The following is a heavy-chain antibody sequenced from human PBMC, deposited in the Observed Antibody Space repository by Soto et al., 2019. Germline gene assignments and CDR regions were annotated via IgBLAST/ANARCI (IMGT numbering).Heavy chain of an antibody. CDR2: ISGGGSR. CDR3: PKEGGSYSYHYGMDV. CDR1: GFPFSSYV. D-gene: IGHD1-26*01. V-gene: IGHV3-23*01. J-gene: IGHJ6*02. Sequence: GYLRLSCAASGFPFSSYVMSWVRQAPGKGLEWVSGISGGGSRYYADSVKGRFTISRDNSKNTLYLQMNSLRAEHTAVYYCPKEGGSYSYHYGMDVWGQGTTVTVSS.